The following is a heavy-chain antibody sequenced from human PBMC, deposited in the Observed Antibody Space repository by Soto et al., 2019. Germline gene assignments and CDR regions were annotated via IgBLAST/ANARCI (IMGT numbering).Heavy chain of an antibody. CDR1: GFTFSSYS. J-gene: IGHJ1*01. V-gene: IGHV3-48*01. Sequence: EVQLVESGGGLVQPGGSLRLSCAASGFTFSSYSMNWVRQAPGKGLEWVSYISSSSRTIYYADSVKGRFTISRDNAKNSLQLQMNSLRAEETXVXXXXXXXXXXXXXXXFXHWGQGTLVTVSS. CDR3: XXXXXXXXXXXXFXH. CDR2: ISSSSRTI.